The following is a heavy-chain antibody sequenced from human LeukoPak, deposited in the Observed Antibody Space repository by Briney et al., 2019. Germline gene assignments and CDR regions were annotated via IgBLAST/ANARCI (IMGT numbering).Heavy chain of an antibody. CDR1: GFTFSSYA. CDR3: AKADSYYDSSGPFDY. Sequence: PGGSLRLSCSASGFTFSSYAMSWVRQAPGKGLEWVSVISGSGGSTYYADSVKGRFTISRDNSKNTLYLQMNSLRAEDTAVYYCAKADSYYDSSGPFDYWGQGTLVTVSS. J-gene: IGHJ4*02. CDR2: ISGSGGST. V-gene: IGHV3-23*01. D-gene: IGHD3-22*01.